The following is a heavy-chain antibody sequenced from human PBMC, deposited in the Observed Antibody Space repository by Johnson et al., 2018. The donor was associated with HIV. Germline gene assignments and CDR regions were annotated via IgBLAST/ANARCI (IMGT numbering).Heavy chain of an antibody. CDR1: EFSFSTYA. Sequence: QVQLVESGGGVVQPERSLRLSCAASEFSFSTYAMRWVRQAPGKGLEGVAVISDDGSNTDYADAVKGRFTISRDNSKNTLYLQMNSLRAEDTAVYYCARDRALSHPGGAFDIWGRGTVVTVSS. D-gene: IGHD2/OR15-2a*01. CDR2: ISDDGSNT. J-gene: IGHJ3*02. CDR3: ARDRALSHPGGAFDI. V-gene: IGHV3-30-3*01.